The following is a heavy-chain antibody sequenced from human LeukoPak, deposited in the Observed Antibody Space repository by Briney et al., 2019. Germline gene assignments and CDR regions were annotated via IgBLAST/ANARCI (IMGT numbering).Heavy chain of an antibody. CDR2: INPSGGST. J-gene: IGHJ4*02. CDR1: GYTFTSYY. D-gene: IGHD2-2*01. V-gene: IGHV1-46*01. CDR3: ARTYCSTTSCIYGNYFDY. Sequence: ASVKVSCKTSGYTFTSYYMHWVRRAPGQGLEWMGIINPSGGSTSYAQKFQGRVTMTRDTSTSTVYMELGSLRSEDTAVYYCARTYCSTTSCIYGNYFDYWGQGTLVTVSS.